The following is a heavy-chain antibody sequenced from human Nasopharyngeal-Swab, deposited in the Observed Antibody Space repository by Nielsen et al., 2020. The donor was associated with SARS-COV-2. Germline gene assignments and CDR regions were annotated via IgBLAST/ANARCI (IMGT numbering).Heavy chain of an antibody. Sequence: SETLSLTCTVSGGSISSSSYYWGWIRQPPGKGLEWIGSIYYSGSTYYNPSLKSRVTISVDTSKNQFSLKLSSVTAADTAVCYCASQPSNWFDPWGQGTLVTVSS. CDR3: ASQPSNWFDP. V-gene: IGHV4-39*01. CDR2: IYYSGST. J-gene: IGHJ5*02. CDR1: GGSISSSSYY.